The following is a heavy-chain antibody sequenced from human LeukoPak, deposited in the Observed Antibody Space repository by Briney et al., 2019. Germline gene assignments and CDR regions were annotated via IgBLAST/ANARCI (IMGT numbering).Heavy chain of an antibody. V-gene: IGHV4-34*01. CDR3: ARENRGSVVVAATPYSTKRGSYDY. CDR2: INHSGST. J-gene: IGHJ4*02. CDR1: GGSISSYY. Sequence: PSETLSLTCTVSGGSISSYYWSWIRQPPGKGLEWIGEINHSGSTNYNPSLKSRVTISVDTSKNQFSLKLSSVTAADTAVYYCARENRGSVVVAATPYSTKRGSYDYWGQGTLVTVSS. D-gene: IGHD2-15*01.